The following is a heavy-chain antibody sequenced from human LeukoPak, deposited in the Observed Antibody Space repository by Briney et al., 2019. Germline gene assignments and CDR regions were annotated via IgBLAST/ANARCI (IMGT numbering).Heavy chain of an antibody. CDR2: TYYRSKWYN. D-gene: IGHD3-22*01. CDR3: ARETMIVVVIPDYFDY. V-gene: IGHV6-1*01. J-gene: IGHJ4*02. CDR1: GDSVSGNSAA. Sequence: SQTLSLTCAISGDSVSGNSAAWNWIRQSPSRGLEWLGRTYYRSKWYNDYAVSVKSRITINPDTSKNQFSLQLNSVTPEDTAVYYCARETMIVVVIPDYFDYWGQGTLVTVSS.